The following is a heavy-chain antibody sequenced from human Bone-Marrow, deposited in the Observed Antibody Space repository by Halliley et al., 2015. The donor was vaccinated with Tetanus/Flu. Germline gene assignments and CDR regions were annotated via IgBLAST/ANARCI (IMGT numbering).Heavy chain of an antibody. CDR1: GGSINSRSYY. J-gene: IGHJ3*02. V-gene: IGHV4-39*01. CDR3: ARQNIGTHSYIGAFDI. D-gene: IGHD1-26*01. Sequence: TLSLTCSVSGGSINSRSYYWGWIRQPPGKGLEWIASISYSGTTYYNLSLKSRVTISVDTSKNQFSLRLTSVTAADTAVYYCARQNIGTHSYIGAFDIWGQGTMVTVSS. CDR2: ISYSGTT.